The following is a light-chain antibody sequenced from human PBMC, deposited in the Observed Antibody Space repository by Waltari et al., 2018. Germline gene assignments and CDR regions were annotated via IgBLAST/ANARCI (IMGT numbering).Light chain of an antibody. CDR3: CSYAGSLKV. CDR1: SSDVGGYNY. J-gene: IGLJ2*01. V-gene: IGLV2-11*01. CDR2: EVS. Sequence: QSALTHPRSVSGSPGQSVTISCPGTSSDVGGYNYVSWYQQHPGKAPKLMIHEVSKRPSGVPDRFSGSKSGNTASLTISGLQAEDEADYYCCSYAGSLKVFGGGTKLTVL.